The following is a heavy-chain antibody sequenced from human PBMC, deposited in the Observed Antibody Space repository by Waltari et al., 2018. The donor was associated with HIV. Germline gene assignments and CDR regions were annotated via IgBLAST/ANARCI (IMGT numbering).Heavy chain of an antibody. D-gene: IGHD1-26*01. J-gene: IGHJ4*01. CDR1: GFSLSNARMG. Sequence: QVTLKESGPVLVKPTETLTPTSPVSGFSLSNARMGVSWLRQPPGKALEWLAHIFSNDEKSYTTSLKSRLTISKDTSKSQVVLTMTNMDPVDTATYYCARSLVGATTTGFDYWGQGTLVTVSS. CDR2: IFSNDEK. V-gene: IGHV2-26*01. CDR3: ARSLVGATTTGFDY.